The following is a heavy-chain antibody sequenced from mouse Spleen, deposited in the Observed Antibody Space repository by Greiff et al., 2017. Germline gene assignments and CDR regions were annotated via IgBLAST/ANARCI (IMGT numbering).Heavy chain of an antibody. V-gene: IGHV5-9*02. Sequence: EVKLMESGGGLVKPGGSLKLSCAASGFAFSSYDMSWVRQTPEKRLEWVATISSGGSYTYYPDSVKGRFTISRDNARNTLYLQMSSLRSEDTALYYCARHGDYQAWFAYWGQGTLVTVSA. CDR1: GFAFSSYD. J-gene: IGHJ3*01. CDR3: ARHGDYQAWFAY. D-gene: IGHD2-4*01. CDR2: ISSGGSYT.